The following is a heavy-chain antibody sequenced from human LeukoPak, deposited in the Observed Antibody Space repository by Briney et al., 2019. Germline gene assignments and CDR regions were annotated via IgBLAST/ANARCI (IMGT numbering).Heavy chain of an antibody. V-gene: IGHV3-7*01. Sequence: GGSLRLSCAASGFTFSSYAMSWVRQAPGKGLEWVANIKQDGSEKYYVDSVKGRFTISRDNAKNSLYLQMNSLRAEDTAVYYCARTKIDAFDIWGQGTMVTVSS. CDR2: IKQDGSEK. CDR3: ARTKIDAFDI. J-gene: IGHJ3*02. CDR1: GFTFSSYA.